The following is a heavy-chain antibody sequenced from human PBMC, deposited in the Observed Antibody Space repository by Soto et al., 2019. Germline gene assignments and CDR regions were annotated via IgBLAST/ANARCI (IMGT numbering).Heavy chain of an antibody. J-gene: IGHJ3*02. CDR1: GCSISSYY. D-gene: IGHD5-12*01. V-gene: IGHV4-59*01. CDR3: ARGPNIVATTDAFDI. CDR2: IYYSGST. Sequence: SETLSLTCTVSGCSISSYYWSWIRQPPGKGLEWIGYIYYSGSTNYNPSLKSRVTISVDTSKNQFSLKLSSVTAADTAVYYCARGPNIVATTDAFDIWGQGTMVTVSS.